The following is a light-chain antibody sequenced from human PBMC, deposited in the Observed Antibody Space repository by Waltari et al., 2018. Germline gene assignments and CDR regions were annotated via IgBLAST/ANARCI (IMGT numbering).Light chain of an antibody. CDR3: SSYTSSSTLYV. V-gene: IGLV2-14*01. CDR1: SSDVGGYNY. Sequence: QSALTQPASVSGSPGQSSTLSCTGTSSDVGGYNYVSWYQQHPGKAPKIMIYEVSSRPPGVSTRFSGSKSANTASLPISWLQAEDETDYYCSSYTSSSTLYVFGTGTKVTVL. CDR2: EVS. J-gene: IGLJ1*01.